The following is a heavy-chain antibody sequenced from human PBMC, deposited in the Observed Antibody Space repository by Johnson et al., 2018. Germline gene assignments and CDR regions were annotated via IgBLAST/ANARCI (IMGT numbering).Heavy chain of an antibody. J-gene: IGHJ6*02. V-gene: IGHV3-30*18. Sequence: VQLVESGGGVVQPGRSLRLSCAASGFTFSAYGIHWVRQAPGKGLEWVAVISYDGSNKYYADSVKGRFTISRANSKNTLYLQMNSLRAEDTAVYYCAKDSGWLRNSDYYYGMDVWGQGTTVTVSS. CDR2: ISYDGSNK. CDR3: AKDSGWLRNSDYYYGMDV. D-gene: IGHD5-12*01. CDR1: GFTFSAYG.